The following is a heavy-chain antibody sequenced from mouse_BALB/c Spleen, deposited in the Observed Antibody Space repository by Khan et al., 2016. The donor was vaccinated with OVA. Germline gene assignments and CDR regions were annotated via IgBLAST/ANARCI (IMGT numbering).Heavy chain of an antibody. CDR3: ARHLSGSFAY. Sequence: EVELVESGGDLVKPGGSLKLSCAASGFTFSSYSMSWVRQTPDKRLEWVATISSGGDYTYYPDNVKGRFTISRDNAKNTLYLQMSSLKSEDTAMYYCARHLSGSFAYWGQGTLVTVSA. V-gene: IGHV5-6*01. J-gene: IGHJ3*01. CDR2: ISSGGDYT. CDR1: GFTFSSYS. D-gene: IGHD1-3*01.